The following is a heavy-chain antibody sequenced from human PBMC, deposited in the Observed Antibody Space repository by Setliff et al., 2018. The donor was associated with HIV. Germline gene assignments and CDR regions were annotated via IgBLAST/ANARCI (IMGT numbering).Heavy chain of an antibody. V-gene: IGHV4-59*12. CDR2: IYYSGDT. J-gene: IGHJ4*02. CDR3: ARGGLGVVGAIDY. CDR1: GGSISSYY. Sequence: SETLSLTCSVSGGSISSYYWSWIRQPPGKGLEWIGDIYYSGDTKYNPSLQSRVSMSIDTSKNQFSLNLSSVTAADTAVYYCARGGLGVVGAIDYWSQGTLVTVSS. D-gene: IGHD2-15*01.